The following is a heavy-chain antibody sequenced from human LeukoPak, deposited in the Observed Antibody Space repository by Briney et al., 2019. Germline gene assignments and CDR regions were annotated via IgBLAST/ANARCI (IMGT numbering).Heavy chain of an antibody. Sequence: PSETLSLTCAVSGGSISSSNWWSWVRQPPGKGLEWIGEIYHSGSTNYNPSLKSRVTISVDTSKNQFSLKLSSVTAADTAVYYCARRPPRIALGDAFDIWGQGTMVTVSS. V-gene: IGHV4-4*02. CDR2: IYHSGST. CDR1: GGSISSSNW. D-gene: IGHD6-13*01. J-gene: IGHJ3*02. CDR3: ARRPPRIALGDAFDI.